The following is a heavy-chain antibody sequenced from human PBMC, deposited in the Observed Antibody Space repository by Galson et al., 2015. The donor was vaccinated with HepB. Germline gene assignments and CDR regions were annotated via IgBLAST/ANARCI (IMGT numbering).Heavy chain of an antibody. CDR3: ARAFLGGAVTNDLDY. D-gene: IGHD1-1*01. CDR2: INPSGGST. V-gene: IGHV1-46*01. J-gene: IGHJ4*02. Sequence: SCKASGYTFTSYYMHWVRQAPGQGLEWMGIINPSGGSTSYAQKFQGRVTMTRDTSTSTVYMELSSLRSEDTAVYYCARAFLGGAVTNDLDYWGQGTLVTVSS. CDR1: GYTFTSYY.